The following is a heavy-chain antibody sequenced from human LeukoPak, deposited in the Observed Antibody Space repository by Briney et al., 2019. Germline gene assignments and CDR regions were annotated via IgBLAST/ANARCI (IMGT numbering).Heavy chain of an antibody. J-gene: IGHJ5*02. CDR1: GFSFDDYA. V-gene: IGHV3-23*01. Sequence: GGSLTHPCVVSGFSFDDYAMHWVRQGPGKALEWVSAISGSGGSTYYADSVKGRFTISRDNSKNTLSLQMNSLRAEDTAVYYCAKEGSTSRRPNWFDPWG. D-gene: IGHD2-2*01. CDR2: ISGSGGST. CDR3: AKEGSTSRRPNWFDP.